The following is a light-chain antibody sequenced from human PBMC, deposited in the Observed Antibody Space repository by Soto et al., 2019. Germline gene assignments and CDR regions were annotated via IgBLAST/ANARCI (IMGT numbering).Light chain of an antibody. CDR2: AAS. Sequence: DIQMTQSPSSLSASVGDRVTITCRASRSISNYFNWYQQKPGKAPKLLIYAASSLQSGVSSRFSGSGSGTDFTLTISSLQPEDFATYYCQQSYSTPPTFGQGTQVEIK. CDR3: QQSYSTPPT. V-gene: IGKV1-39*01. J-gene: IGKJ1*01. CDR1: RSISNY.